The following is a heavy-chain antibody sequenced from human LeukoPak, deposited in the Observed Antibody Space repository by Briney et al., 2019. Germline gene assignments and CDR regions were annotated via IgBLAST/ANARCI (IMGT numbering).Heavy chain of an antibody. Sequence: PSETLSLTCTVSGGSVSGYFWSWIRQPPGKGPEWIGYIYSTGTTNCSPSLSSRVTISVDTSKNQISLNLRFVTATDTAIYHCARHNPPPAGFCSGTSCFMSGSQYFYVDVWGRGTSVTVS. J-gene: IGHJ6*03. CDR2: IYSTGTT. D-gene: IGHD2-2*01. CDR1: GGSVSGYF. V-gene: IGHV4-4*09. CDR3: ARHNPPPAGFCSGTSCFMSGSQYFYVDV.